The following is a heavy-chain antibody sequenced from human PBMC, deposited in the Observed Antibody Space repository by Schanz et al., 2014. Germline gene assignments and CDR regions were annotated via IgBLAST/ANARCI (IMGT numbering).Heavy chain of an antibody. Sequence: ERQWEEAGGGLVQPGRSLRLSCAASGFTFEDYAMHWVRQVPFKGLDFFAFLRLNRRSVGYADSVKGRFTISRDNANNTLDLQMKSLRPEDTALYYCVKDTNGGDSGNYHAFDVWGQGTRVTVSS. D-gene: IGHD4-17*01. V-gene: IGHV3-9*01. CDR3: VKDTNGGDSGNYHAFDV. J-gene: IGHJ3*01. CDR1: GFTFEDYA. CDR2: LRLNRRSV.